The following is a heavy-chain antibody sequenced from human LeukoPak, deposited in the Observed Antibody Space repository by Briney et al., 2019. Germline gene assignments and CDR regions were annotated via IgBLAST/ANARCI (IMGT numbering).Heavy chain of an antibody. CDR3: ARDLGRYCSGGSCHYYSYYMDV. CDR2: ISTYNGNT. V-gene: IGHV1-18*04. CDR1: GYSFTSYN. J-gene: IGHJ6*03. D-gene: IGHD2-15*01. Sequence: ASVKVSCKTSGYSFTSYNLHWVRQAPGQGLEWMGWISTYNGNTNYAQKLQGRVTMTTDTSTSTAYMELRRLRSDDTAVYYCARDLGRYCSGGSCHYYSYYMDVWGKGTTVTVSS.